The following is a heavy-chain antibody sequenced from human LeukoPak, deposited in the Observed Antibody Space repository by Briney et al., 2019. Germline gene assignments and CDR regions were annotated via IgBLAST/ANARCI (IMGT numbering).Heavy chain of an antibody. V-gene: IGHV1-2*02. CDR3: ARTMIVGYLSLFDP. J-gene: IGHJ5*02. CDR1: GYTFTGYY. D-gene: IGHD3-22*01. Sequence: ASVKVSCKASGYTFTGYYMHWVRQAPGQGLEWMGWINPNSGGTNYAQKFQGRVTMTRDTSITTAYMKLSRLRSDDTAVYYCARTMIVGYLSLFDPWGQGALVTVSS. CDR2: INPNSGGT.